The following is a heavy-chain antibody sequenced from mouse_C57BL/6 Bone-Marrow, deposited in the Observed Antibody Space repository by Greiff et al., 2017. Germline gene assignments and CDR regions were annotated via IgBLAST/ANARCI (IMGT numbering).Heavy chain of an antibody. CDR3: ARDSYYYAMDY. V-gene: IGHV2-6*01. CDR1: GFSLTSYG. Sequence: VKLVESGPGLVAPSRSLSITCTVSGFSLTSYGVDWVRQSPGKGLEWLGVIWGVGSTNYNSALKSRLSISKDNSKSQVFLKMNSLQTDDTAMYYCARDSYYYAMDYWGQGTSVTVSS. J-gene: IGHJ4*01. CDR2: IWGVGST.